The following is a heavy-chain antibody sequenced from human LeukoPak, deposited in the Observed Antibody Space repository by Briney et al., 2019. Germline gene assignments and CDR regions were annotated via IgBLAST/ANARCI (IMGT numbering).Heavy chain of an antibody. CDR2: IYYSGST. V-gene: IGHV4-39*01. J-gene: IGHJ4*02. Sequence: SETLSLTCTVSGGSISSSSYYWGWFRQPPGKGLEWIGSIYYSGSTYYNPSLKSRVTISVDTSKNQFSLKLSSVTAADTAVYYCARFRRGSGSPFDYWGQGTLVTVSS. D-gene: IGHD3-10*01. CDR1: GGSISSSSYY. CDR3: ARFRRGSGSPFDY.